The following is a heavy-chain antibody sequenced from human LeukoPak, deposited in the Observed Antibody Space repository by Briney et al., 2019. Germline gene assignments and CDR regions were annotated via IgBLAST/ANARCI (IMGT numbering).Heavy chain of an antibody. CDR3: AREGPETYNFDF. CDR1: GYTFTNYY. Sequence: GASVKVSCKTSGYTFTNYYMHWVRRAPGQGPEWMGITRPSSGRTSYPQKFQGRVTMTWDMSTSTFYMELSSLTSDDTAVYYCAREGPETYNFDFWGQETLVTVPS. V-gene: IGHV1-46*01. J-gene: IGHJ4*02. D-gene: IGHD1-14*01. CDR2: TRPSSGRT.